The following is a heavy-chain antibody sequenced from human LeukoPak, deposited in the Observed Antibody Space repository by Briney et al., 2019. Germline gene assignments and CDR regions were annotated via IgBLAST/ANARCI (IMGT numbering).Heavy chain of an antibody. CDR3: AKLPIVEPPGDFDY. D-gene: IGHD1-14*01. Sequence: GGSLRLSCAASGFTFSNYAMSWVRQAPGKGLEWVSAISGSGGSTYYADSVKGRFTISRDNSKNTPYLQMNSLRAEDTAVYYCAKLPIVEPPGDFDYWGQGTLVTVSS. V-gene: IGHV3-23*01. CDR2: ISGSGGST. J-gene: IGHJ4*02. CDR1: GFTFSNYA.